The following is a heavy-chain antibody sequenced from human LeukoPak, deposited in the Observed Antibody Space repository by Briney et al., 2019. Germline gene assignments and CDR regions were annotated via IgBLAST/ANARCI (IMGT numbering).Heavy chain of an antibody. D-gene: IGHD3-3*01. CDR2: INPNSGGT. CDR3: ARQYYDFWSGYYYYYMDV. CDR1: GYTFTGYY. V-gene: IGHV1-2*02. J-gene: IGHJ6*03. Sequence: ASVKVSCKASGYTFTGYYMHWVRQAPGQGLEWMGWINPNSGGTNYAQKFQGRVTMTRDTSISTAYMELSRLRSDVTAVYYCARQYYDFWSGYYYYYMDVWGKGTTVTVSS.